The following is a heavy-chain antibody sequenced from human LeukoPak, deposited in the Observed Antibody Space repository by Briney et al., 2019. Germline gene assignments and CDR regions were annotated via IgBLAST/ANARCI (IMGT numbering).Heavy chain of an antibody. CDR2: VCGSGRAT. CDR3: AKGCGGSCYSSFDY. V-gene: IGHV3-23*01. Sequence: GESLRLSCAVSGFTFSSYGLSWVRQAPGKGLEWVWIVCGSGRATYYADSVTRPFTISIDNSKNTLYLQMNSLRAEDTAVYYCAKGCGGSCYSSFDYWGQGTLVTVSS. D-gene: IGHD2-21*02. CDR1: GFTFSSYG. J-gene: IGHJ4*02.